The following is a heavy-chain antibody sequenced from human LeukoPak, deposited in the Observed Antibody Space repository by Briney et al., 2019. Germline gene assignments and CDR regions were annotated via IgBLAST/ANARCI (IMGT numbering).Heavy chain of an antibody. Sequence: PGGSLRLSCAASGFTFSSYGIHWVRQAPGKGLEWVAVISYDGSNKYYADSVKGRFTISRDNSKNTLYLQMNSLRAEDTAVYYCAKMVYPYYYYYGMDVWGQGTTVTVSS. J-gene: IGHJ6*02. V-gene: IGHV3-30*18. CDR1: GFTFSSYG. CDR3: AKMVYPYYYYYGMDV. CDR2: ISYDGSNK. D-gene: IGHD5/OR15-5a*01.